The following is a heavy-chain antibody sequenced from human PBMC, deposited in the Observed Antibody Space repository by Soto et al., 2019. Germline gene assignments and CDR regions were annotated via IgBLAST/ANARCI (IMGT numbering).Heavy chain of an antibody. J-gene: IGHJ5*02. V-gene: IGHV3-48*02. D-gene: IGHD6-13*01. Sequence: EMQLVASGGGLVQPGGSLRLSCAASGFTFRSYSMNWVRQAPGKGLEWVSYISISSRTIYYADSVKGRFTISRDDAKNSLYLQMNSLRDEDTSVYYCARDNGIAGSFDPWGQGTLVTVSS. CDR3: ARDNGIAGSFDP. CDR2: ISISSRTI. CDR1: GFTFRSYS.